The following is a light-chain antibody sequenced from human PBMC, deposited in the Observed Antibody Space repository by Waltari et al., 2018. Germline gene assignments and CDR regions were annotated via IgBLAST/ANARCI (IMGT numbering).Light chain of an antibody. J-gene: IGLJ1*01. CDR2: DVS. V-gene: IGLV2-11*01. Sequence: QSALTQPRSVSGSPGQSVTISCTGTSSDVGGYNYVSWYQPHPGKAPKLMIYDVSKRPSGVPDRFTGPKSGNPASLTISGLQAEDEADYYCCSYAGSYTYVVGTGTKVTVL. CDR1: SSDVGGYNY. CDR3: CSYAGSYTYV.